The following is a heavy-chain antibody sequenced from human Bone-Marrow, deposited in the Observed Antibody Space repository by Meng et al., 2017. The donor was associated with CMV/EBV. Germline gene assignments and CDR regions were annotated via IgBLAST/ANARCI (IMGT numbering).Heavy chain of an antibody. V-gene: IGHV1-69*10. CDR2: IIPILGIA. CDR1: GGTFSSYA. J-gene: IGHJ5*02. Sequence: ASGGTFSSYAISWVRQAPGQGFEWMGGIIPILGIANYAQKFQGRVTITADKSTSTAYMELSSLRSEDTAVYYCARDSREAAGGWFDPWGQGTLVTVSS. D-gene: IGHD6-13*01. CDR3: ARDSREAAGGWFDP.